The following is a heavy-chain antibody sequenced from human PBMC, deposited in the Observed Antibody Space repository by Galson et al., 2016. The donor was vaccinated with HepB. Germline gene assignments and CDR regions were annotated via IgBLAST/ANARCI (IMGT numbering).Heavy chain of an antibody. D-gene: IGHD6-19*01. V-gene: IGHV3-11*04. Sequence: SLRLSCAASGFTFSDYYMSWIRQAPGKGLEWISHISSSDTTIYYADSVKGRFTISRDNAKNSLYLQMNGLRAVDTAVYYCARDRYFSGSFDIWGQGTMVTVSS. CDR3: ARDRYFSGSFDI. CDR2: ISSSDTTI. CDR1: GFTFSDYY. J-gene: IGHJ3*02.